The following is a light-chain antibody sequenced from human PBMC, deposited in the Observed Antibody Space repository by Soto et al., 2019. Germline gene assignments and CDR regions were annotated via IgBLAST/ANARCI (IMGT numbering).Light chain of an antibody. Sequence: DIVMTQSPDFLAVSLGERATINCKSSQSVLYTSNNKNYIAWYQQKSGQPPKLLIYWASTRESGVPDRFSGGGSGTDFTLTISSLQAEDVAVYYCQQYYSVPITFGQGTRLEIK. CDR1: QSVLYTSNNKNY. CDR3: QQYYSVPIT. J-gene: IGKJ5*01. CDR2: WAS. V-gene: IGKV4-1*01.